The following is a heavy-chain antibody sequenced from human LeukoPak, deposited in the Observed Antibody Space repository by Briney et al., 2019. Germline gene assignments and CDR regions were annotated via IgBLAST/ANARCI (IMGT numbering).Heavy chain of an antibody. CDR1: GDSFNEYY. V-gene: IGHV4-34*01. CDR2: INHSGST. J-gene: IGHJ5*02. CDR3: ARERASNNYYNYFDP. D-gene: IGHD1-1*01. Sequence: SKTLSLTCAVCGDSFNEYYWSWVRQPPGKALEWIGEINHSGSTNYNPSLKSRVTISVDKSLRQFFLRLSPVTAADTAVYYCARERASNNYYNYFDPWGQGTQVTVSS.